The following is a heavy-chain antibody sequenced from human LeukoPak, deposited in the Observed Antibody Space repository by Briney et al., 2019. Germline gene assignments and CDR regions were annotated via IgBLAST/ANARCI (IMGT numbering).Heavy chain of an antibody. V-gene: IGHV3-53*01. D-gene: IGHD3-3*01. Sequence: GGSLRLSCAASGFTFSSYGMHWVRQAPGKGLEWVSVIYSGGSTYYADSVKGRFTISRDNSKNTLYLQMNSLRAEDTAVYYCARDGPPRFDYWGQGTLVTVSS. CDR1: GFTFSSYG. CDR3: ARDGPPRFDY. J-gene: IGHJ4*02. CDR2: IYSGGST.